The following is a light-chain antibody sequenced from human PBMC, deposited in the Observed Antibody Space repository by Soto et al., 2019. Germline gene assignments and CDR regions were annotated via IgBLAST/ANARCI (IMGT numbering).Light chain of an antibody. V-gene: IGLV2-8*01. Sequence: QSVLTQPPSASGSPGQSVTISCTGTSSDVGGYNYVSWYQQHPGKAPKLMISEVSKRPSGVPDRFSGSKSGNTASLTVSGLQAEDEADYYCSSSAGNNNVVFGGGTQLTVL. CDR3: SSSAGNNNVV. CDR1: SSDVGGYNY. J-gene: IGLJ2*01. CDR2: EVS.